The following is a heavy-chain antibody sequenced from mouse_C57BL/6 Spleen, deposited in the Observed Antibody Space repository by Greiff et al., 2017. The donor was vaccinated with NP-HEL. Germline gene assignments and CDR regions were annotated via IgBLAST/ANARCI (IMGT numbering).Heavy chain of an antibody. J-gene: IGHJ1*03. D-gene: IGHD1-1*01. CDR2: IYPGSGSP. V-gene: IGHV1-55*01. CDR1: GYTFTSYW. CDR3: ARSNYGSSYRYFDV. Sequence: QVQLQQPGAELVKPGASVKMSCKASGYTFTSYWITWVKQRPGQGLEWIGDIYPGSGSPNYNEKFKSKATLTVDTSSSTAYMQLSSLTSEDSAVDYCARSNYGSSYRYFDVWGTGTTVTVSS.